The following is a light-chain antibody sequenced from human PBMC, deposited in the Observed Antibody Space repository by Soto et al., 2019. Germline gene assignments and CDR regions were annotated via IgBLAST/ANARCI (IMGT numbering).Light chain of an antibody. CDR2: DNN. CDR3: GTWDNSLSAEV. J-gene: IGLJ2*01. Sequence: QSVLTQPPSVSAAPGQKVTISCSCNSSNIEYNYVSWYQHLPGTAPQLLIYDNNQRPPEIPDRFSGSKSGTTATLDINALQTGDEAFYYCGTWDNSLSAEVFGGGTKLTVL. CDR1: SSNIEYNY. V-gene: IGLV1-51*01.